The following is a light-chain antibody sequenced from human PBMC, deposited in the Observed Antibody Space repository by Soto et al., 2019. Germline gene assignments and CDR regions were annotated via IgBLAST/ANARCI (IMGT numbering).Light chain of an antibody. CDR1: QSVGTN. J-gene: IGKJ4*01. CDR2: GAY. Sequence: EIVMTQSPGSLPVSPGERATLSCRASQSVGTNLAWYQQKPGQGPRLLIYGAYTRAIGIPARFTGSGSGTEFTLTISSLQSEDFAVYYCQQYQIWLTFGGGTKGEI. CDR3: QQYQIWLT. V-gene: IGKV3-15*01.